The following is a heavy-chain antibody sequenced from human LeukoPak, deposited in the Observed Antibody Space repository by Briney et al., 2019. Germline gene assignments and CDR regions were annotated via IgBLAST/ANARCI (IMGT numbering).Heavy chain of an antibody. J-gene: IGHJ4*02. V-gene: IGHV4-4*07. CDR2: IYTSGST. Sequence: PSETLSLTCTVSGGSISSYYWSWIRQPAGKGLEWIGRIYTSGSTNYNPSLKSRVTISVDTSKNQFSLKLSSVTAADTAVYYCARVRLTGDPWGSAVDYWGQGTLVTVSS. CDR3: ARVRLTGDPWGSAVDY. D-gene: IGHD7-27*01. CDR1: GGSISSYY.